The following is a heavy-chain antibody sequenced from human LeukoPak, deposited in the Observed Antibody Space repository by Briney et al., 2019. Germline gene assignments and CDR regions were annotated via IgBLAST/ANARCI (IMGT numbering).Heavy chain of an antibody. CDR2: ISGSGGST. CDR1: GFTFSNAW. Sequence: PGGSLRLSCAASGFTFSNAWMNWVRQAPGKGLEWVSAISGSGGSTYYADSVKGRFTISRDNSKNTLYLQMNSLRAEDTAVYYCAKGWKVGASYFDYWGQGTLVTVSS. D-gene: IGHD1-26*01. J-gene: IGHJ4*02. V-gene: IGHV3-23*01. CDR3: AKGWKVGASYFDY.